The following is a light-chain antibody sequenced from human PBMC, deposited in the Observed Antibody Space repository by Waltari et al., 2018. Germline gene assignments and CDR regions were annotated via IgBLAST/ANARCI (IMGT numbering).Light chain of an antibody. CDR1: SSDIGGYNY. CDR2: EFT. Sequence: SALTQPASVSGSPGQSITISCTGTSSDIGGYNYVPWYQQHPGKAPKLIIYEFTKRPSGISNRFSGSKSGSTASLTISGVQADDEADYYCGSFATSRLAVFGGGTKLTVL. V-gene: IGLV2-14*01. J-gene: IGLJ3*02. CDR3: GSFATSRLAV.